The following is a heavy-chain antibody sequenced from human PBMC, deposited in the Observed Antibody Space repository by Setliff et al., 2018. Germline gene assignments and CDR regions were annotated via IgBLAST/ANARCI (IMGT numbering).Heavy chain of an antibody. J-gene: IGHJ4*02. CDR3: TTSLRYFDWSPTDY. D-gene: IGHD3-9*01. Sequence: GGSLRLSCAASGFTFNDHYMDWVRQAPGKGLEWVGRIKSIADGGTTDYAAPLKGRFTISRDDSKNTLYLQMKSLKTEDTAVYYCTTSLRYFDWSPTDYWGQGTQVTVSS. V-gene: IGHV3-15*01. CDR1: GFTFNDHY. CDR2: IKSIADGGTT.